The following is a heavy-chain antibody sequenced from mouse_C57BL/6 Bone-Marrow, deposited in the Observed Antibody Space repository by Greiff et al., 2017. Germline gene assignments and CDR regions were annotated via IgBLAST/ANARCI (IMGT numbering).Heavy chain of an antibody. CDR1: GFNITDNY. CDR2: IDPENGDT. CDR3: TTAAYYYGSSYYAMDY. V-gene: IGHV14-4*01. Sequence: DVKLQESGAELVRPGASVKLSCTASGFNITDNYMHWVKQRPEQGLEWIGWIDPENGDTEYASKFQGKATITADTSSNTAYLQLSSLTSEDTAVYYCTTAAYYYGSSYYAMDYWGQGTSVTVSS. J-gene: IGHJ4*01. D-gene: IGHD1-1*01.